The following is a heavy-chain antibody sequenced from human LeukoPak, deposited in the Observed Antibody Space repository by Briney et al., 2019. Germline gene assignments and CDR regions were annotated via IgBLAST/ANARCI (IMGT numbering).Heavy chain of an antibody. D-gene: IGHD4-17*01. J-gene: IGHJ4*02. Sequence: ASVKVSCKASGYTFTGYYMHWVRQAPGQGLEWMGWINPNSGGTNYAQKFQGRVTMTRDTSISTAYMELSRLRSDDTAVYYCSTTVVSPWYFDYWGQGTLVTVSS. CDR2: INPNSGGT. V-gene: IGHV1-2*02. CDR3: STTVVSPWYFDY. CDR1: GYTFTGYY.